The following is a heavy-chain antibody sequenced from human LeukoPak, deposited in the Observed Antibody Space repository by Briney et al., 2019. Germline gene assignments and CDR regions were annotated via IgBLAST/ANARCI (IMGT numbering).Heavy chain of an antibody. D-gene: IGHD6-13*01. CDR1: GGTFSSYA. CDR3: ARGASGWYSSSWYVPRMGRPSAFDP. J-gene: IGHJ5*02. CDR2: IIPIFGTA. V-gene: IGHV1-69*13. Sequence: ASVKVSCKASGGTFSSYAISWVRQAPGQGLEWMGGIIPIFGTANYAQKFQGRVTITADESTSTAYMELSSLRSEDTAVYYCARGASGWYSSSWYVPRMGRPSAFDPWGQGTLVTVSS.